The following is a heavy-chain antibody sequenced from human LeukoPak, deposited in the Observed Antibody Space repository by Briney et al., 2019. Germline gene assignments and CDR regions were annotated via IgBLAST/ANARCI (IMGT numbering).Heavy chain of an antibody. V-gene: IGHV1-2*02. Sequence: ASVKVSCKASGYTFTDYYIHWVRQAPGQGLEWMSWINPNSGDKRSAQKSQGRLSMTSDTSMSTAYMELSSLRSDDTAIYYCAREFCTGGGKCSKTCDYWGQGTLVTVSS. CDR1: GYTFTDYY. J-gene: IGHJ4*02. D-gene: IGHD2-8*02. CDR3: AREFCTGGGKCSKTCDY. CDR2: INPNSGDK.